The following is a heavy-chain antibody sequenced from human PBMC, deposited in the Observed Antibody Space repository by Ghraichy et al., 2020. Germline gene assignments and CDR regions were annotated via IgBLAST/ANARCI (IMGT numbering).Heavy chain of an antibody. Sequence: SETLSLTCTVSGGSISTSTYYWGWIRQPPGKGLEWIGSIYYSGSTYYSPSLNSRVTISVDTSKNQFSLKLSSVTAADTAVYYCAKSLVSGSSWSYDYWGQGSLVTVSS. CDR3: AKSLVSGSSWSYDY. CDR2: IYYSGST. V-gene: IGHV4-39*01. J-gene: IGHJ4*02. CDR1: GGSISTSTYY. D-gene: IGHD6-13*01.